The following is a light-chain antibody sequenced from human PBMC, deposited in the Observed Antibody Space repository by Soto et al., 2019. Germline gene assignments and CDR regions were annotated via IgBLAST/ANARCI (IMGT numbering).Light chain of an antibody. Sequence: DIQLTQSPSFLSASVGDRVTFTCRASQGIRTFSAWYQQRPGKAPKLLIHTASTLQSGVPSRFSGSGSGTEFTLTIRSVQPEDSATYYCQQLISYPITFGQGTRLEI. CDR2: TAS. CDR3: QQLISYPIT. J-gene: IGKJ5*01. V-gene: IGKV1-9*01. CDR1: QGIRTF.